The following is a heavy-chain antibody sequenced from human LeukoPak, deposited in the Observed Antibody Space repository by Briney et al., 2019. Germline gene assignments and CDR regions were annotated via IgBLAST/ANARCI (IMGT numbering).Heavy chain of an antibody. D-gene: IGHD3-10*01. CDR3: ARFSRGITMVRGVGGFDY. V-gene: IGHV4-59*01. CDR2: IYYSGST. CDR1: GGSISSYY. Sequence: PSETLSLTXTVSGGSISSYYWSWIRQPQGKGLEWIGYIYYSGSTNYNPSLKSRVTISVDTSKNQFSLKLSSVTAADTAVYYCARFSRGITMVRGVGGFDYWGQGTLVTVSS. J-gene: IGHJ4*02.